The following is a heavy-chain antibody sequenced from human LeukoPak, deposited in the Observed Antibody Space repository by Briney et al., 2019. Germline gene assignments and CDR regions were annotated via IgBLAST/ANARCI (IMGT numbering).Heavy chain of an antibody. Sequence: PSETLSLTCTVSGYSISTSYYWGWIRQLPGKGLEWIGSIYRSGNTYYSPSLKSRVTISVDTSKNQFSLKLNSVTAADTAVYSCARAGYGDSDFDYWGQGTLVTVSS. D-gene: IGHD4-17*01. CDR3: ARAGYGDSDFDY. J-gene: IGHJ4*02. CDR2: IYRSGNT. CDR1: GYSISTSYY. V-gene: IGHV4-38-2*02.